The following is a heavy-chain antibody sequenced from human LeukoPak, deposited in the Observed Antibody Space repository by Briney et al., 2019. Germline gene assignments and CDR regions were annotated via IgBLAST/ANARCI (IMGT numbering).Heavy chain of an antibody. CDR2: INPSGGST. D-gene: IGHD3-3*01. Sequence: ASVKVSCKASGYTFTSYYMHWVRQAPGQGLEWMGIINPSGGSTSYAQKFQGRVTMTRDTSTSTVYMELSSLRSDDTAVYYCARPITIFGVYDAFDIWGQGTMVTVSS. V-gene: IGHV1-46*01. CDR1: GYTFTSYY. CDR3: ARPITIFGVYDAFDI. J-gene: IGHJ3*02.